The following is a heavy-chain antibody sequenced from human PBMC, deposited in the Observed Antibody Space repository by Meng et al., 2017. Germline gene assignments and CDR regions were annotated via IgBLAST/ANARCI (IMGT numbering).Heavy chain of an antibody. J-gene: IGHJ4*02. V-gene: IGHV3-30*01. Sequence: QVQLVESGGGGVQPGRSLGLSCAASGFTFSSYAMHWVRQAPGKGLEWVAVISYDGSNKNYADSVKGRFTISRDNSKNTLYLQMNSLRAEDTAVYYCAHFDYWGQGTLVTVSS. CDR1: GFTFSSYA. CDR2: ISYDGSNK. CDR3: AHFDY.